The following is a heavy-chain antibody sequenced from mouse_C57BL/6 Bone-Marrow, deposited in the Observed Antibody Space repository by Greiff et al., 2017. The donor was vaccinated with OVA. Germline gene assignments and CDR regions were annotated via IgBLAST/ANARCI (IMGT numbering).Heavy chain of an antibody. V-gene: IGHV5-16*01. Sequence: EVMLVESEGGLVQPGSSMKLSCTASGFTFSDYYMAWVRQVPEKGLEWVANINYDGSSTYYMDSLKSRFIISRDNAKNILYLQISSLKSEDTSTYYCAREGPYGNYDYYAMDYWGQGTSVTVSS. D-gene: IGHD2-10*02. CDR1: GFTFSDYY. CDR3: AREGPYGNYDYYAMDY. CDR2: INYDGSST. J-gene: IGHJ4*01.